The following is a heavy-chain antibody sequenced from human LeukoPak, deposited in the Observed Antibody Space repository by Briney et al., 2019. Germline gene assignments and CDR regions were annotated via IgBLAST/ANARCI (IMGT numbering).Heavy chain of an antibody. V-gene: IGHV1-2*02. CDR2: INPNSGGR. Sequence: ASVKVSCKASGYTFTGYYMHWVRQAAGLGLEGMGWINPNSGGRNYAQKFQGRVTMTRDTSISTAYMERSRLRSDATAVYSCARSGGVVMPLDYWGQGTLVTVSS. J-gene: IGHJ4*02. CDR3: ARSGGVVMPLDY. CDR1: GYTFTGYY. D-gene: IGHD3-3*01.